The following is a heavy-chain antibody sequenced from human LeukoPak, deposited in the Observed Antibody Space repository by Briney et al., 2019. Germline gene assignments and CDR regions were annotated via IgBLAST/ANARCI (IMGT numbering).Heavy chain of an antibody. J-gene: IGHJ4*02. CDR3: ARLVYAMDSFDY. CDR1: GYSISSGYY. CDR2: IYHSGST. V-gene: IGHV4-38-2*01. D-gene: IGHD2-8*01. Sequence: SETLSFTCAVSGYSISSGYYWGWIRQPPGKGLEWIGSIYHSGSTYYNPSLKSRVTISVDTSKNQFSLKLSSVTAADTAVYYCARLVYAMDSFDYWGQGTLVTVSS.